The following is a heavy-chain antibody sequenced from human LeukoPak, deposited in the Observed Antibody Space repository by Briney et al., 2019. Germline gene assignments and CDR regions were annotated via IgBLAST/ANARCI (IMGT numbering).Heavy chain of an antibody. CDR3: TRDPAGAAMLSLQDYYYGMDV. Sequence: GGSLRLSCTASGFTFGAYAMSWVRQAPGKGLEWVGFIRSKAYGGTTEYAASVKGRFTISRDDSKSIAYLQMNSLKTEDTVVYYCTRDPAGAAMLSLQDYYYGMDVWGKGTTVTVSS. V-gene: IGHV3-49*04. D-gene: IGHD2-2*01. CDR1: GFTFGAYA. J-gene: IGHJ6*04. CDR2: IRSKAYGGTT.